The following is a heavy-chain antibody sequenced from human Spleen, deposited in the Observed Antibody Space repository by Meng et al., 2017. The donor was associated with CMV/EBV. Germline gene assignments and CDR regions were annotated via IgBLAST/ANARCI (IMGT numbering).Heavy chain of an antibody. V-gene: IGHV2-5*01. Sequence: SGPTLVKPTQTLTLTCTFSGFSLSTSGVGVGWIRQPPGKALEWLALIYWNDDKRYSPSLKSRLTITKDTSKNQVVLTMTNMDPVDTATYYCAHLEEYCSSTSCYIFYFQHWGQGTLVTVSS. CDR1: GFSLSTSGVG. CDR3: AHLEEYCSSTSCYIFYFQH. CDR2: IYWNDDK. D-gene: IGHD2-2*02. J-gene: IGHJ1*01.